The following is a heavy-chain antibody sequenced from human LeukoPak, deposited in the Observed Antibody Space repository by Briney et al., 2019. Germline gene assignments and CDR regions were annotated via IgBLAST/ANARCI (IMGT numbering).Heavy chain of an antibody. V-gene: IGHV3-73*01. J-gene: IGHJ4*02. Sequence: PGGSLRLSCAASGFTFSGSTVHWVRQASGKGLDWVGHIRTKANNYATAYAASVKGRFTISRDDSKNTLYLQMNSLRVEDTAVYYRAKVKGGRSWYLFDYWGQGTLVTVSS. CDR2: IRTKANNYAT. D-gene: IGHD6-13*01. CDR1: GFTFSGST. CDR3: AKVKGGRSWYLFDY.